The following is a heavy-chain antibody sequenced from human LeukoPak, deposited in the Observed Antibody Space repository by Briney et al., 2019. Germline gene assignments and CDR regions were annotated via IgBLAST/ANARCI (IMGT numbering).Heavy chain of an antibody. CDR3: AKTRGSGPFDY. CDR1: GFIFSSYG. Sequence: LPGGSLRLSCAASGFIFSSYGMSWVRQAPGKGLEWVSAISGSDGSTYYADSVKGRFTISRDNSKNTLYLQMNNLRAEDTAVYYCAKTRGSGPFDYWGQGTLVTVSS. V-gene: IGHV3-23*01. J-gene: IGHJ4*02. D-gene: IGHD3-10*01. CDR2: ISGSDGST.